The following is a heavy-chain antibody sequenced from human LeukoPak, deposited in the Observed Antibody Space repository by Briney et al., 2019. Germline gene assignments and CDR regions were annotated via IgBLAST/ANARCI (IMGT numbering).Heavy chain of an antibody. V-gene: IGHV4-4*07. CDR1: GGSISSYY. CDR3: ARVSYDFWSGYHSHPYGMDV. CDR2: IYTSGST. J-gene: IGHJ6*02. Sequence: SETLSLTCTVSGGSISSYYWSWIRQPAGKGLEWIGRIYTSGSTNYNPSLKSRVTMSVDTSKNQFSLKLSSVTAADTAVYYCARVSYDFWSGYHSHPYGMDVWGQGTTVTVSS. D-gene: IGHD3-3*01.